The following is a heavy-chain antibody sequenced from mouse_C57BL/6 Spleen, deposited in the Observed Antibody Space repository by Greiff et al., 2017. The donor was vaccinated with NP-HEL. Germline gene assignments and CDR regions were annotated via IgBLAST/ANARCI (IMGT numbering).Heavy chain of an antibody. J-gene: IGHJ3*01. CDR2: ISDGGSYT. Sequence: EVKLQESGGGLVKPGGSLKLSCAASGFTFSSYAMSWVRQTPEKRLEWVATISDGGSYTYYPDNVKGRFTISRDNAKNNLYLQMSHLKSEDTAMYYCASYYYGSSYWFAYWGQGTLVTVSA. D-gene: IGHD1-1*01. V-gene: IGHV5-4*03. CDR3: ASYYYGSSYWFAY. CDR1: GFTFSSYA.